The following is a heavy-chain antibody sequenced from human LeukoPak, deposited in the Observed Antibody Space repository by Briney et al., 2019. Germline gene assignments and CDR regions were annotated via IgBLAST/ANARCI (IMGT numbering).Heavy chain of an antibody. J-gene: IGHJ4*02. V-gene: IGHV3-74*01. CDR3: ATGHSYGYDY. CDR1: GLTFSDFW. D-gene: IGHD5-18*01. CDR2: VKDDGRTT. Sequence: PGGSLRLSCAASGLTFSDFWMHWVRQPPGKGLVWVALVKDDGRTTIYADSVKGRFTISRDNAKNTLYLRMNSLRADDSGVYYCATGHSYGYDYWGQGVLVTVSS.